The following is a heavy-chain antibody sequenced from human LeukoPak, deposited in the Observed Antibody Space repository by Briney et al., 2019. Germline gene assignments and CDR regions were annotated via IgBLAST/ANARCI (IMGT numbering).Heavy chain of an antibody. CDR1: GFTLRNYW. D-gene: IGHD1-26*01. J-gene: IGHJ6*02. CDR2: IEYDASEK. Sequence: SGGSLSLSCAASGFTLRNYWMTWVRQAPGKGLEWVANIEYDASEKNYVDSVRGRFTIFRGNAKNSLYLHMNSLRGEDTAVYYCVRGPRTRTPPQPGLYYRGLDVWGQGTTVTVSS. V-gene: IGHV3-7*01. CDR3: VRGPRTRTPPQPGLYYRGLDV.